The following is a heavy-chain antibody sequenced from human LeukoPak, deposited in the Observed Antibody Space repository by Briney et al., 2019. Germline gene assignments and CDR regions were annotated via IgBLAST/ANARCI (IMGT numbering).Heavy chain of an antibody. V-gene: IGHV3-33*01. Sequence: GRSLRLSCAASGFTFSSYGMHWVRQAPGKGLEWVAVIWYDGSNKYYADSVKGRFTISRDNSKNTLYLQMNSLRAEDTAVYYCARDSSSVVVVSPPDYWGQGTLVTVSS. D-gene: IGHD2-15*01. CDR3: ARDSSSVVVVSPPDY. J-gene: IGHJ4*02. CDR2: IWYDGSNK. CDR1: GFTFSSYG.